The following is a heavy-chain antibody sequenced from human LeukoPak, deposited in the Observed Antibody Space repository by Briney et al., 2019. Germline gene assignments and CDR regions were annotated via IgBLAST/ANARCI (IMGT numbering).Heavy chain of an antibody. V-gene: IGHV4-59*08. CDR1: GGSISSYY. CDR3: ARQTYYYDSSGYHYYFDY. J-gene: IGHJ4*02. CDR2: IYYSGIT. D-gene: IGHD3-22*01. Sequence: SETLSLTCTVSGGSISSYYWSWIRQPPGKGLEWIGYIYYSGITNYNPSLKSRVTTSVDTPKNQFSLKLSSVSASDTAVYYCARQTYYYDSSGYHYYFDYWGQGTLVAVSS.